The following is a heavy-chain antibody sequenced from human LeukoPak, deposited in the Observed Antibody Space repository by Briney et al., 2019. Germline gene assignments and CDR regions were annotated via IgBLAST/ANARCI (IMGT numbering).Heavy chain of an antibody. D-gene: IGHD3-3*01. CDR3: ARAAIKNYDFWSGYHERNKNYYYMDV. CDR1: GFSFSNYN. J-gene: IGHJ6*03. Sequence: PGGSLRLSCAASGFSFSNYNINWVRQAPGKGLEWVSSISTSSTYIFYADSVKGRFTISRDNAKNSLYLQMNSLRAEDTAVYYCARAAIKNYDFWSGYHERNKNYYYMDVWGKGTTVTVSS. CDR2: ISTSSTYI. V-gene: IGHV3-21*01.